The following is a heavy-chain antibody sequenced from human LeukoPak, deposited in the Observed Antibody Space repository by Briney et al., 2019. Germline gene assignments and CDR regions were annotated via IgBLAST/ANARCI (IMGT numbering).Heavy chain of an antibody. CDR2: INHSGIT. D-gene: IGHD3-22*01. V-gene: IGHV4-34*01. J-gene: IGHJ1*01. Sequence: SETLSLTCAVYGGSFSGYYWSWIRQPPGKGLEWIGEINHSGITNYNPSLKSRVTISVDTSKNQFSLKLSSVTAADPAVYYCARSPIGSRYLPYEHWGQGTLVTVSS. CDR3: ARSPIGSRYLPYEH. CDR1: GGSFSGYY.